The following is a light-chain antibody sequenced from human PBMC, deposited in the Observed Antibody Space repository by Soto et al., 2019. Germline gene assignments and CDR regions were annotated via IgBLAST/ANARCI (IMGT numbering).Light chain of an antibody. J-gene: IGLJ1*01. Sequence: QSVLTQPPSASGSPGQSVTISCTGTSSDVGAYDYVSWYQQHPGKAPKLMIYEIHKRPSGVPDRFSGSKSGNTASLTVSGLQAEDEADYYCSSFAGSNNFPYVFGTGTKVTVL. CDR3: SSFAGSNNFPYV. CDR1: SSDVGAYDY. V-gene: IGLV2-8*01. CDR2: EIH.